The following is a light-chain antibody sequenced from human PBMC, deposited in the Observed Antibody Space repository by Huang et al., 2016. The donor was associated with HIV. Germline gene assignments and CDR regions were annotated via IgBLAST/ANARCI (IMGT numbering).Light chain of an antibody. V-gene: IGKV1-39*01. CDR2: GAS. Sequence: DIQMTQSPSSLSASVGARVTITCRTSDNLANSLNWYQQKSGAAPVLLIYGASNLQTGVSSRFSGGGSGTDFTLTITNLRPEDFATYYCQQSHSIPHTFGQGTRLE. CDR3: QQSHSIPHT. CDR1: DNLANS. J-gene: IGKJ2*01.